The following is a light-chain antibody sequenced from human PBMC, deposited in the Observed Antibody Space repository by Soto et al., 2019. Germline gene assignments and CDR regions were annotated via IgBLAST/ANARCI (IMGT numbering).Light chain of an antibody. CDR3: SSYTSSSTYWV. CDR1: SSDVGGYNY. Sequence: QSALTQPASVSGSPGQSITISCTGTSSDVGGYNYVSWYQQHPGKAPKLMILDVSSRPSGVSNRFSGSKSGNTASLTISGLQAEDEADYFCSSYTSSSTYWVFGGGTQLTVL. CDR2: DVS. J-gene: IGLJ3*02. V-gene: IGLV2-14*01.